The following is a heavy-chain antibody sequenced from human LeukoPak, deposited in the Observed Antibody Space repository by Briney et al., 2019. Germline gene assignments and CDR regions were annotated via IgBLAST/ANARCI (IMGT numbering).Heavy chain of an antibody. CDR3: ARCRENDFWSGSPVDY. D-gene: IGHD3-3*01. V-gene: IGHV3-66*01. CDR2: ILGSGDT. Sequence: GGSLRLSCAASGFTVTSNYMSWVRQAPGKGLEWVSIILGSGDTCYADSVKGRFTISRDNSKNTLYLQMNSLRVEDTAVYYCARCRENDFWSGSPVDYWGQGTLVTVSS. CDR1: GFTVTSNY. J-gene: IGHJ4*02.